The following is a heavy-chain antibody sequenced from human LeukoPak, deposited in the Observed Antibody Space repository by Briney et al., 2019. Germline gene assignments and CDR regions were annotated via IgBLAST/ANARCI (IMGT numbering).Heavy chain of an antibody. D-gene: IGHD3-22*01. V-gene: IGHV1-8*01. CDR1: GYTFTSYD. CDR2: MNPNSGNT. J-gene: IGHJ4*02. CDR3: AGGYRSYYDSSGYPDY. Sequence: ASVKVSCKASGYTFTSYDINWVRQATGQGLEWMGWMNPNSGNTGYAQKFQGRVTITRNTSISTAYMELSSLRSEDTAVYYCAGGYRSYYDSSGYPDYWGQGTLVTVSS.